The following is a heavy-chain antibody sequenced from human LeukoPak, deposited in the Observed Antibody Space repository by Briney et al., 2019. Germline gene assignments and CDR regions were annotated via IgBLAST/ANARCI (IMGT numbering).Heavy chain of an antibody. J-gene: IGHJ4*02. V-gene: IGHV3-21*01. CDR1: GFTFSSYS. CDR2: ISSSSSYI. CDR3: ARGTQGFSMTTVTN. D-gene: IGHD4-17*01. Sequence: GGSLRLSCAASGFTFSSYSMNWVRQAPGKGLEWVSSISSSSSYIYYADSVKGRFTISRDNAKNSLYLQMNSLRAEDTAVYYCARGTQGFSMTTVTNWGQGTLVTVSS.